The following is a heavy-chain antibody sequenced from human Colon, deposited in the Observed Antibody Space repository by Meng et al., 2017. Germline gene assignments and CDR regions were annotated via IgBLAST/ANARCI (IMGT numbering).Heavy chain of an antibody. CDR2: ISSSGSTI. J-gene: IGHJ3*02. D-gene: IGHD3-10*02. V-gene: IGHV3-48*03. Sequence: GEFLKISCAASGITFSSYEMNWVRQAPGKGLERVSNISSSGSTIYYADSVKGRFTISIDNAKNSLYLQMNSLRAEDTAVYYCARESGLVRGVIDRRSSAFDIWGQGTMVTVSS. CDR3: ARESGLVRGVIDRRSSAFDI. CDR1: GITFSSYE.